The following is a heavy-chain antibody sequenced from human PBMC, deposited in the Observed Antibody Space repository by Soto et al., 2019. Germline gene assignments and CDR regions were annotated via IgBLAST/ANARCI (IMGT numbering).Heavy chain of an antibody. CDR1: GFTFSNAW. CDR3: ATGRFSSSLYFDY. Sequence: EVQLVESGGGLVKPGGSLRLSCAASGFTFSNAWMTWVRQAPGKGLEWVGGIKSKTDGGTADYAAPVKGRFTISRDDSKNTLYLQMNSLKTEDTAMYYCATGRFSSSLYFDYWGQGTLVTVSS. V-gene: IGHV3-15*01. J-gene: IGHJ4*02. D-gene: IGHD6-6*01. CDR2: IKSKTDGGTA.